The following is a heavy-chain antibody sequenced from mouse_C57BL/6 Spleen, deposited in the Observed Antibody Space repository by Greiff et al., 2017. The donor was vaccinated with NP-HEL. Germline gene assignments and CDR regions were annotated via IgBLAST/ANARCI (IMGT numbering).Heavy chain of an antibody. CDR1: GFTFTYYY. CDR3: ARYYYGSSFDY. V-gene: IGHV7-3*01. CDR2: IRNKANGYTT. D-gene: IGHD1-1*01. Sequence: EVKLMESGGGLVQPGGSLSLSCAASGFTFTYYYMSWVRQPPGKALEWLGFIRNKANGYTTEYSASVKGRFTISRDNSQSILYLQMNALRAEDSATYYCARYYYGSSFDYWGQGTTLTVSS. J-gene: IGHJ2*01.